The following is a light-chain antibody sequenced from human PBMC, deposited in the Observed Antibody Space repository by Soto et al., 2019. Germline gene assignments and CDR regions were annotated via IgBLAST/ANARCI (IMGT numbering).Light chain of an antibody. V-gene: IGKV3-15*01. CDR2: RAS. Sequence: IVMTQSPDTLAVSPGETVTLSCRASQSLSDNLAWYQQKTGQPPRLLIFRASSRASGIPARFSGGGSGTEFTLTISRLQSEDFAVYYCQRYGNWPPWTFGPGTKVDIK. CDR3: QRYGNWPPWT. CDR1: QSLSDN. J-gene: IGKJ1*01.